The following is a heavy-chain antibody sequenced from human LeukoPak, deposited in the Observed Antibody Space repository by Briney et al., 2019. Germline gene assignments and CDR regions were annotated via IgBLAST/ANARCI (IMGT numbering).Heavy chain of an antibody. J-gene: IGHJ3*02. V-gene: IGHV3-30*04. CDR3: ARPPWVDYGGNSVAFDI. CDR1: GFTFSSYA. Sequence: GGSLRLSCAASGFTFSSYAMHWVLQARGKGLEWVAVISYAGSNKYYADSVKGRFTISRDNSKNTLYLQMNSLRAEDTAVYYCARPPWVDYGGNSVAFDIWGQGTMVTVSS. CDR2: ISYAGSNK. D-gene: IGHD4-23*01.